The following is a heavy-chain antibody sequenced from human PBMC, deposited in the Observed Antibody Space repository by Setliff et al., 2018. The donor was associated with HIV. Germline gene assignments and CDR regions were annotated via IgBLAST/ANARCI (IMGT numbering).Heavy chain of an antibody. Sequence: PSETLSLTCTVSGGSISSYYWSWIRQPPGKGLEWIGYIYTSGSTNYNPSLKSRVTMSVDTSKNQLSLKLSSLTAADTAVYYCARGDFYDSSGYFTDAFDIWGQGTMVTVSS. D-gene: IGHD3-22*01. CDR1: GGSISSYY. J-gene: IGHJ3*02. CDR2: IYTSGST. CDR3: ARGDFYDSSGYFTDAFDI. V-gene: IGHV4-59*01.